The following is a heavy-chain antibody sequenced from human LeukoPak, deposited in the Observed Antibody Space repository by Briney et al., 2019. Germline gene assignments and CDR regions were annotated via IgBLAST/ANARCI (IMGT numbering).Heavy chain of an antibody. Sequence: SETLSLTCAVSGYSISSGYYWGWTRQPPGKGLEWIGSIYHSGSTYYNPSLKSRVTISVDTSKNQFSLKLSSVTAADTAVYYCARRYYDYVWGSYRYTSYYFDYWGQGTLVTVSS. D-gene: IGHD3-16*02. CDR3: ARRYYDYVWGSYRYTSYYFDY. CDR1: GYSISSGYY. J-gene: IGHJ4*02. V-gene: IGHV4-38-2*01. CDR2: IYHSGST.